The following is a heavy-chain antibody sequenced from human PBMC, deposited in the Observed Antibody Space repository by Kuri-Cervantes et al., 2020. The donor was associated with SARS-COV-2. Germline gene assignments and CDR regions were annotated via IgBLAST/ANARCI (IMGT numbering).Heavy chain of an antibody. CDR1: GFTFRSYG. CDR3: ARDRGYCDGGGCYSTGFSFDY. V-gene: IGHV3-21*01. J-gene: IGHJ4*02. CDR2: ISSGSDYI. D-gene: IGHD2-15*01. Sequence: GESLKISCVASGFTFRSYGVTWVRQAPGRGLEWVSSISSGSDYIYYADSVKGRFSVSRDNAENSLSLQMNSLTASDTAVYYCARDRGYCDGGGCYSTGFSFDYWGQGALVTSPQ.